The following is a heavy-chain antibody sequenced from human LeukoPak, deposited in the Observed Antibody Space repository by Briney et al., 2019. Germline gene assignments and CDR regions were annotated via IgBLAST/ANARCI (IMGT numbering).Heavy chain of an antibody. CDR3: ARDLDEGVAVYMGV. D-gene: IGHD2-15*01. CDR1: GYTFTGYY. V-gene: IGHV1-69*04. Sequence: SVKVSCKASGYTFTGYYMHWVRQAPGQGLEWMGRIIPILGIANYAQKFQGRVTITADKSTSTAYMELSSLRSEDTAVYYCARDLDEGVAVYMGVWGKGTTVTVSS. CDR2: IIPILGIA. J-gene: IGHJ6*03.